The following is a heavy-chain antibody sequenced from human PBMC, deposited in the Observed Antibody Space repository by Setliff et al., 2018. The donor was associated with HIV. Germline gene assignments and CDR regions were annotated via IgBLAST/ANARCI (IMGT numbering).Heavy chain of an antibody. D-gene: IGHD3-3*01. J-gene: IGHJ4*02. V-gene: IGHV4-38-2*01. CDR3: MRGRSITIFGVAYFDF. CDR2: VYHSGTT. CDR1: GYSISTAYY. Sequence: SETLSLTCAVSGYSISTAYYWGWIRQPPGKGPEWIGSVYHSGTTYYNPSLKSRVTISVDMSNNQFSLKVTSVTAADTAVYYCMRGRSITIFGVAYFDFWGQGTQVTVSS.